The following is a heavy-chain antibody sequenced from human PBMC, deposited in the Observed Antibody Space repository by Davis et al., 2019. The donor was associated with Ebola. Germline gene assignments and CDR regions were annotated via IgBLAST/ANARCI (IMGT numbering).Heavy chain of an antibody. CDR3: ARSLPRGGSYQKAFDI. CDR2: IYYSGST. D-gene: IGHD1-26*01. Sequence: PSETLSLTCAVSGGSISSGGYYWSWIRQHPGKGLEWIGYIYYSGSTYYNPSLKSRVTISVDTSKNQFSLKLSSVTAADTAVYYCARSLPRGGSYQKAFDIWGQGTMVTVSS. V-gene: IGHV4-31*11. J-gene: IGHJ3*02. CDR1: GGSISSGGYY.